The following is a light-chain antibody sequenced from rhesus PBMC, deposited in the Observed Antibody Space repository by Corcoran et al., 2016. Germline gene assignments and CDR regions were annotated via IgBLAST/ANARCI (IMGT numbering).Light chain of an antibody. Sequence: DIQMSQSPSSLSASVGDRVTITCRASQGISSYLNWYQQKPGKAPKLLINYANGLASGVPSRFSGNGSRTYFTLTISSLQPEDFETYYCQQGNSNPYSFGQGTKVEIK. V-gene: IGKV1-32*02. CDR1: QGISSY. J-gene: IGKJ2*01. CDR3: QQGNSNPYS. CDR2: YAN.